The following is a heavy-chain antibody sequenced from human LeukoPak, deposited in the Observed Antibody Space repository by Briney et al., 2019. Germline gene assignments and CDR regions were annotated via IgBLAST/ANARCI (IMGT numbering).Heavy chain of an antibody. CDR1: AFTFSSYW. V-gene: IGHV3-74*01. Sequence: GGSLRLSCAVSAFTFSSYWMHWVRQAPGKGLVWVSRINSDGSSTNYADSVKGRFTISRDNAKNTLYLQMNSLRAEDTAVYYCARDHPAIPHYDFWSGYDGMDVWGQGTTVTVSS. CDR3: ARDHPAIPHYDFWSGYDGMDV. D-gene: IGHD3-3*01. CDR2: INSDGSST. J-gene: IGHJ6*02.